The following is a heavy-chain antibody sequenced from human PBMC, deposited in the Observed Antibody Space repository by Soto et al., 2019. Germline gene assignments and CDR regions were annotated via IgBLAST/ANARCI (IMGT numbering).Heavy chain of an antibody. CDR1: GYTFTSYG. D-gene: IGHD3-16*01. Sequence: GASVKVSCKASGYTFTSYGISWVRQAPGQGLEWMGWISAYNGNTNYAQKLQGRVTMTTDTSTSTAYMELRSLRSDDTAVYYCARDLPYDYVSRADNWFDPWGQGTLLTAPQ. V-gene: IGHV1-18*04. J-gene: IGHJ5*02. CDR2: ISAYNGNT. CDR3: ARDLPYDYVSRADNWFDP.